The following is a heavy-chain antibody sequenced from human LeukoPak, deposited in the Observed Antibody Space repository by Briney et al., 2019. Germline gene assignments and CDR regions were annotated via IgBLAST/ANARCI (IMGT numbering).Heavy chain of an antibody. CDR2: IYYSGST. CDR3: ARHSSGTGDHYFDY. J-gene: IGHJ4*02. D-gene: IGHD7-27*01. V-gene: IGHV4-39*01. Sequence: SETLSLTCTVSGGSISSSSYYWGWIRQPPGKGLEWIGSIYYSGSTYYNPSLKSRVTISVDTSKNQFSLKLSSVTAADTAVYYCARHSSGTGDHYFDYWGQGTLVTVSS. CDR1: GGSISSSSYY.